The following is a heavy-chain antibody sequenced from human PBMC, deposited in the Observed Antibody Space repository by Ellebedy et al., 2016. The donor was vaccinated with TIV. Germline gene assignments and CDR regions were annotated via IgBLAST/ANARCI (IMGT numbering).Heavy chain of an antibody. V-gene: IGHV1-2*02. CDR1: GYPFIDYY. CDR2: INPKSGDT. Sequence: ASVKVSCKSSGYPFIDYYMHWVRQAPGQGLEWMGWINPKSGDTKYAQKFQGRVTMTRDTSVSTAYMDLIRLTADDTAVYYCAKDSFTGFGSSYSFDFWGQGTLVTVSS. CDR3: AKDSFTGFGSSYSFDF. D-gene: IGHD2-2*01. J-gene: IGHJ4*02.